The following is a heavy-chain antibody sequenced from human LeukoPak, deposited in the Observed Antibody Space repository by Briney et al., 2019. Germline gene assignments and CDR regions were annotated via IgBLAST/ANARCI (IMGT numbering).Heavy chain of an antibody. Sequence: PGGSLRLPCAASGFTFSSYAMHWVRQAPGKGLEWVAVISYDGSNKYYADSVKGRFTISRDNSKNTLYLQMNSLRAEDTAVYYCARAPHDYGDLFDYWGQGTLVTVSS. CDR3: ARAPHDYGDLFDY. J-gene: IGHJ4*02. CDR2: ISYDGSNK. V-gene: IGHV3-30-3*01. CDR1: GFTFSSYA. D-gene: IGHD4-17*01.